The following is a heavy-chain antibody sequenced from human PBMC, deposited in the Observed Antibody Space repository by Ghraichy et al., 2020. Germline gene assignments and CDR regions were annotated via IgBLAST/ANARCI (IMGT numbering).Heavy chain of an antibody. D-gene: IGHD3-10*01. V-gene: IGHV1-8*01. Sequence: ASVKVSCKASGYTFTSYDINWVRQATGQGLEWMGWMNPNSGNTGYAQKFQGRVTMTRNTSISTAYMELSSLRSEDTAVYYCARGLIGWELDGYWGQGTLVTVSS. J-gene: IGHJ4*02. CDR2: MNPNSGNT. CDR3: ARGLIGWELDGY. CDR1: GYTFTSYD.